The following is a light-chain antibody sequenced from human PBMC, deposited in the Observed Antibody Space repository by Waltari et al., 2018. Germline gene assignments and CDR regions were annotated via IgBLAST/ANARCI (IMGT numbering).Light chain of an antibody. CDR3: QQYNSSPQT. J-gene: IGKJ1*01. V-gene: IGKV1-5*03. CDR1: QSISSW. Sequence: DIQMTQSPSTLSASVGDRVTITCWASQSISSWLAWYQQKPGKAPKLLIYKASSLESGVPSRFSGSGSGTEFTHTISSLQPDDFATYYCQQYNSSPQTFGQGTKVEIK. CDR2: KAS.